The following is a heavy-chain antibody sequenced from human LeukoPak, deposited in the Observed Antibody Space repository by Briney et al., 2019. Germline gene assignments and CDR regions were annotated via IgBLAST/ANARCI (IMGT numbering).Heavy chain of an antibody. CDR3: ARDVPVEMTVSGYFDF. CDR1: GDTFSSYA. D-gene: IGHD5-24*01. CDR2: IIPIFGSP. J-gene: IGHJ4*02. V-gene: IGHV1-69*06. Sequence: SVKVSCKAPGDTFSSYAISWVRQAPGQGLEWMGGIIPIFGSPNYAQRFQGRVTITADKSTSTAYMELSSLTYEDTAVYYCARDVPVEMTVSGYFDFWGQGTLVTVSS.